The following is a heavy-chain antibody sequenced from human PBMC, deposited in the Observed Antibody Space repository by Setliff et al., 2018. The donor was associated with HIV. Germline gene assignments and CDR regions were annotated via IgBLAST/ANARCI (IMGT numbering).Heavy chain of an antibody. Sequence: PGGSMRLSCAASGFSLNIAWMNWVRKAPGKGLEWIGRIKNKAAGETTEYAAPVKDRFIISRDDSKNMLYLQMNSLKTEDTALYYCDTYNCGGDCYLNYWGLGTRVTVS. J-gene: IGHJ4*02. CDR1: GFSLNIAW. V-gene: IGHV3-15*07. CDR3: DTYNCGGDCYLNY. D-gene: IGHD2-21*02. CDR2: IKNKAAGETT.